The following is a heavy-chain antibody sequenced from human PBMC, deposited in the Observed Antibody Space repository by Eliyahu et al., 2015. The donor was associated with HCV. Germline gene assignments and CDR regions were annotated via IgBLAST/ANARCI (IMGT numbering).Heavy chain of an antibody. D-gene: IGHD3-3*01. Sequence: QVQLVESGGGVVQPGRSLXLSCAASGFTFSSYGXHWVRQAPGKGLEWVAVIWYDGSNKYYADSVKGRFTISRDNSKNTLYLQMNSLRAEDTAVYYCARGPVLRFLAPYYFDYWGQGTLVTVSS. CDR3: ARGPVLRFLAPYYFDY. J-gene: IGHJ4*02. CDR1: GFTFSSYG. V-gene: IGHV3-33*01. CDR2: IWYDGSNK.